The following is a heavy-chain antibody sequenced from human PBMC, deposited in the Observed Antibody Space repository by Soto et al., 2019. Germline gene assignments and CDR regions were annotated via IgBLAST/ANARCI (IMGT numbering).Heavy chain of an antibody. D-gene: IGHD6-6*01. CDR2: IYYSGST. Sequence: SETLSLTCTVSGGSISSYYWSWIRQPPGKGLEWIGYIYYSGSTNYNPSLKSRVTISVDTSKNQFSLKLSSVTAADTAVYYCARDEGSSSSGGFDYWGQGTLVTVSS. CDR3: ARDEGSSSSGGFDY. J-gene: IGHJ4*02. V-gene: IGHV4-59*01. CDR1: GGSISSYY.